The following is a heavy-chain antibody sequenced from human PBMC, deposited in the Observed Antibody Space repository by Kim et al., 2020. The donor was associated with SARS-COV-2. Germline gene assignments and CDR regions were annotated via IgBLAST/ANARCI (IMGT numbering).Heavy chain of an antibody. D-gene: IGHD1-26*01. CDR1: GFTFSSYA. CDR3: AKDQARIVGATPFDY. Sequence: GGSLRLSCAASGFTFSSYAMSWVRQAPGKGLEWVSAISGSGGSTYYADSVKGRFTISRDNSKNTLYLQMNSLRAEDTAVYYCAKDQARIVGATPFDYWGQGTLVTVSS. V-gene: IGHV3-23*01. CDR2: ISGSGGST. J-gene: IGHJ4*02.